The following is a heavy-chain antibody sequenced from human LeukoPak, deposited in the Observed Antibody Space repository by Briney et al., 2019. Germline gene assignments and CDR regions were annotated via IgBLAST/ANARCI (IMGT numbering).Heavy chain of an antibody. Sequence: SETLSLTCTVSGGSISGHYWSWIRQPPGKGLEWIGYIYHTGSSNYNPSLKSRVTISVDTSKNQFSLKLSSVTAADTAVYYCARDGGTGDLTFDYWGQGTLVTVSS. CDR2: IYHTGSS. J-gene: IGHJ4*02. CDR3: ARDGGTGDLTFDY. D-gene: IGHD3-10*01. CDR1: GGSISGHY. V-gene: IGHV4-59*11.